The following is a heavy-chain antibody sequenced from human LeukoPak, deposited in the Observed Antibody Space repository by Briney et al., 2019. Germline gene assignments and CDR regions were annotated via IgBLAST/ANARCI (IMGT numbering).Heavy chain of an antibody. CDR1: GGSISSSSYY. J-gene: IGHJ5*02. V-gene: IGHV4-39*01. D-gene: IGHD5/OR15-5a*01. CDR3: ARIRSVSNWLDP. Sequence: SETLSLTCTVSGGSISSSSYYWGWIRQPPGKGLEWVGSIYYSGKTYYNPSLKSRVTIFVDTSKNQFSLRVISVTAADTAVYYCARIRSVSNWLDPWGQGTLVTASS. CDR2: IYYSGKT.